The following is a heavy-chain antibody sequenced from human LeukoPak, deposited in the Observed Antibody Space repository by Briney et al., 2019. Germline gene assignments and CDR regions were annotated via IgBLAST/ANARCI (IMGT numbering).Heavy chain of an antibody. J-gene: IGHJ6*03. CDR2: IYTSGST. V-gene: IGHV4-4*07. CDR3: ARADYYDSSGYYYDYYYMDV. CDR1: DGSISSYY. D-gene: IGHD3-22*01. Sequence: KPSETLSLTCTVSDGSISSYYWSWIRQPAGKGLEWIGRIYTSGSTNYNPSLKSRVTMSVDTSKNQFSLKLSSVTAADTAVYYCARADYYDSSGYYYDYYYMDVWGKGTTVTVSS.